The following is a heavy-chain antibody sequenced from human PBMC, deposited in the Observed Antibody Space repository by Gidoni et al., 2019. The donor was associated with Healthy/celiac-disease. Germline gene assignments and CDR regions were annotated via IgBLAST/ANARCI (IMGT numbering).Heavy chain of an antibody. D-gene: IGHD6-6*01. J-gene: IGHJ4*02. CDR3: AKDAYSSSSLSYFDY. Sequence: QVQLVESGGGVVQPGRSLRLSCAASGFTFSSYGMHWVRQAPGKGLEWVAVISYDGSNKYYADSVKGRFTISRDNSKNTLYLQMNSLRAEDTAVYYCAKDAYSSSSLSYFDYWGQGTLVTVSS. CDR2: ISYDGSNK. V-gene: IGHV3-30*18. CDR1: GFTFSSYG.